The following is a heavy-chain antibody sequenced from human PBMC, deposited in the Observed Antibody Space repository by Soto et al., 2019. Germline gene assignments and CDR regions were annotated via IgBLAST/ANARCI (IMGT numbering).Heavy chain of an antibody. D-gene: IGHD2-21*02. J-gene: IGHJ5*02. V-gene: IGHV4-30-4*01. CDR1: GASIRSTGYY. CDR3: VRTAREGAVAPHWFDR. CDR2: VYYTGST. Sequence: TLSLTCTVSGASIRSTGYYWSWIRQAPGKGLEWIGYVYYTGSTYYNPSLMSRLTISVDTSKNQFSLKLTSVTAAETAVYYCVRTAREGAVAPHWFDRWGQGTQVTVSS.